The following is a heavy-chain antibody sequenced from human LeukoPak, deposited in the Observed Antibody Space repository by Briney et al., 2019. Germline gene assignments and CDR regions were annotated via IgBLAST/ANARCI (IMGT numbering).Heavy chain of an antibody. CDR1: GFTFSSYN. V-gene: IGHV3-21*01. D-gene: IGHD2-15*01. Sequence: PGGSLRLSCAASGFTFSSYNMNWVRQAPGKGLEWVSSISTASDYIYYADSLKGRFTISRDNAKNSLYLQMNSLRAEDTAVYYCAKHGLPLVVISAPLDYWGQGTLVTVAS. CDR3: AKHGLPLVVISAPLDY. CDR2: ISTASDYI. J-gene: IGHJ4*02.